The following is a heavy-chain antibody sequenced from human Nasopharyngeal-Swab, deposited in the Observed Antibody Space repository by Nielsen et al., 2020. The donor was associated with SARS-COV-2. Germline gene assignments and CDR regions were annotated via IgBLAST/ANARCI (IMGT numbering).Heavy chain of an antibody. D-gene: IGHD2-15*01. CDR2: INAGNGNT. J-gene: IGHJ6*02. V-gene: IGHV1-3*01. CDR3: ASSDCTGGSCSGWDYYYYGMDV. Sequence: WVRQAPGQRFEWMGWINAGNGNTKYSQKFQGRVTISRDTSASTAYMELSSLRSEDTAVYYCASSDCTGGSCSGWDYYYYGMDVWGQGTTVTVSS.